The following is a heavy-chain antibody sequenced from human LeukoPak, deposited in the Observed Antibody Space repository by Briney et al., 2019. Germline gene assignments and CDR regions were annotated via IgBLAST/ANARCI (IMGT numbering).Heavy chain of an antibody. CDR2: ISSSSSTI. Sequence: GGSLRLSCAASGFTFSSYSMNWVRQAPGKGLEWVSYISSSSSTIYDADSLKGRFTISRDNAKNSLYLQMNSLRAEDTAVYYCARIGAGSSRDYWGQGTLVTVSS. D-gene: IGHD6-13*01. CDR3: ARIGAGSSRDY. V-gene: IGHV3-48*04. CDR1: GFTFSSYS. J-gene: IGHJ4*02.